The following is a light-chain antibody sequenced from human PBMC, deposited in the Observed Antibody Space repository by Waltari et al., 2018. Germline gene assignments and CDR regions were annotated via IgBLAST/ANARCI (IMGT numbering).Light chain of an antibody. CDR2: SAS. CDR3: QQSNIMGT. Sequence: DIQMTQSPSSLSASVGDTVTIVCRASQSISIYLNWYQQKPGKPPKLLIFSASSLQSGVPSRFSGSGSWTEFTLTITSLQPEDFATYFCQQSNIMGTFGPGTTVDIK. CDR1: QSISIY. V-gene: IGKV1-39*01. J-gene: IGKJ3*01.